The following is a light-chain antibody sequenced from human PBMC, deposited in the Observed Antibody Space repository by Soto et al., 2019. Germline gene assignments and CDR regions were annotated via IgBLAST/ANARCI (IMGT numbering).Light chain of an antibody. CDR2: DAS. CDR1: QNIRSR. V-gene: IGKV1-12*01. J-gene: IGKJ5*01. Sequence: DVQMTQSPSTVSASVGDRVTITCRASQNIRSRLAWFQQKPGKAPKLLIYDASSLQSGVPSRFSGSGSGTDFTLTISSLQPEDFAIYYCQQANSFPITFGHGTLLAIK. CDR3: QQANSFPIT.